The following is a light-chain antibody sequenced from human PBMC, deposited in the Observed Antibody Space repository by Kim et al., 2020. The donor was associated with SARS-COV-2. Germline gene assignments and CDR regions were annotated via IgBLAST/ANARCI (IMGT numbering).Light chain of an antibody. Sequence: QSINISCTGTSSDVGGYNYVSWYQQHPGKAPKLIIYDVSKRPSGVSNRFSGSKSGNTASLTISGLQAEDEADYFCSSYSTGSLYAFGTGTKVTVL. CDR1: SSDVGGYNY. CDR3: SSYSTGSLYA. J-gene: IGLJ1*01. V-gene: IGLV2-14*03. CDR2: DVS.